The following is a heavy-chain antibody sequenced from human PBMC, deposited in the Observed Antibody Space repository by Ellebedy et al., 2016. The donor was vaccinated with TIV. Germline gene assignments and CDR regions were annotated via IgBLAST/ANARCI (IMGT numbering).Heavy chain of an antibody. Sequence: GESLKISCAASGFTVSSNYMSWVRQAPGKGLEWVSVIYSGGSTYYADSVKGRFTISRDNSKNTLYLQMNSLRDEDTAVYYCAREARDPAIYYGIDVWGQGTTVTVSS. V-gene: IGHV3-53*01. J-gene: IGHJ6*02. CDR3: AREARDPAIYYGIDV. D-gene: IGHD5-18*01. CDR1: GFTVSSNY. CDR2: IYSGGST.